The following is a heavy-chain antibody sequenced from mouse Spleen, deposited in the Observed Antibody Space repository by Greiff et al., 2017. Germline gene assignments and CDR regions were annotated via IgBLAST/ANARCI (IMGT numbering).Heavy chain of an antibody. D-gene: IGHD2-3*01. J-gene: IGHJ3*01. CDR2: INPYNGGT. CDR1: GYTFTDYY. CDR3: ARIYDGYYAFAY. Sequence: EVQLQQSGPVLVKPGASVKMSCKASGYTFTDYYMNWVKQSHGKSLEWIGVINPYNGGTSYNQKFKGKATLTVDKSSSTAYMELNSLTSEDSAVYYCARIYDGYYAFAYWGQGTLVTVSA. V-gene: IGHV1-19*01.